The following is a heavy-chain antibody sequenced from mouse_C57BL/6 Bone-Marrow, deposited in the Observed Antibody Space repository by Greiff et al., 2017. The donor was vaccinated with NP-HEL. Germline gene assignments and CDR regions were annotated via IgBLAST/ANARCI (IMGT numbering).Heavy chain of an antibody. D-gene: IGHD2-3*01. Sequence: VQLQQPGAELVKPGASVKLSCKASGYTFTSYWMHWVKQRPGQGLEWIGMIHPNSGSTNYNEKFKSKATLTVDKSSSTAYMQLSSLTSEDSAVYYCARFHDGYYADYWGQGTTLTVSS. J-gene: IGHJ2*01. CDR1: GYTFTSYW. V-gene: IGHV1-64*01. CDR3: ARFHDGYYADY. CDR2: IHPNSGST.